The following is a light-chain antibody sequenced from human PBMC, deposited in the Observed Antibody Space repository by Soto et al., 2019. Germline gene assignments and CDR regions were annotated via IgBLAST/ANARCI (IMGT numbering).Light chain of an antibody. CDR1: QSVAYY. CDR3: QQRTNWVT. CDR2: DAS. V-gene: IGKV3-11*01. J-gene: IGKJ4*01. Sequence: EIVLTQSPVTLSLSPGDRATLSCRASQSVAYYLAWYQQKPGQAPRLVMSDASNLATGIPPRFSGSGSGTDFTLTISSLESEDFAVYYCQQRTNWVTFGGATKLEFK.